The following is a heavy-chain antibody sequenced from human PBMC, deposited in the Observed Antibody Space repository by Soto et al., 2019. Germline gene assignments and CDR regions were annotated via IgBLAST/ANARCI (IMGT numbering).Heavy chain of an antibody. CDR1: GGSIGSGGYY. Sequence: QVQLQESGPGLVKPSQTLSLTCTVSGGSIGSGGYYWSWIRQHPGEGLAWIANIYNRGSTYYNPSLKSRVTISLDTSKKQFSLKLSSVTAADTAVYYCARARYYSDSTGYPLFDYWGQGTLVTVSS. J-gene: IGHJ4*02. D-gene: IGHD3-22*01. CDR3: ARARYYSDSTGYPLFDY. V-gene: IGHV4-31*03. CDR2: IYNRGST.